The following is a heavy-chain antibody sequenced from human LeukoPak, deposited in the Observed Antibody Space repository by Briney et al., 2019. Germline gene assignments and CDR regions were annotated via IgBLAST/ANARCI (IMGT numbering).Heavy chain of an antibody. CDR3: AKLLYWYIDL. V-gene: IGHV3-30*02. CDR1: GFTFNNYG. D-gene: IGHD2-15*01. CDR2: IRYDGSNK. J-gene: IGHJ2*01. Sequence: PGGSLRLSCAASGFTFNNYGVHWVRQAPGKGLEWVAFIRYDGSNKYHADSVKGRFTISRDNSKNTLYLQMNSLRAEDTAVYYCAKLLYWYIDLWGRGTLVTVSS.